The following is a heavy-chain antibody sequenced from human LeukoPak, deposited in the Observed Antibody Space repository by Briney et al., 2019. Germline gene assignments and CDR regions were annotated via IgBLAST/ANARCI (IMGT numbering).Heavy chain of an antibody. CDR3: ARDSWYDFWSGYIIPEIDY. J-gene: IGHJ4*02. V-gene: IGHV3-11*04. D-gene: IGHD3-3*01. CDR2: ISSSGSTI. Sequence: GGSLRLSCTTSGFNFRAYWMSWIRQAPGKGLEWVSYISSSGSTIYYADSVKGRFTISRDNAKNSLYLQMNSLRAEDTAVYYCARDSWYDFWSGYIIPEIDYWGQGTLVTVSS. CDR1: GFNFRAYW.